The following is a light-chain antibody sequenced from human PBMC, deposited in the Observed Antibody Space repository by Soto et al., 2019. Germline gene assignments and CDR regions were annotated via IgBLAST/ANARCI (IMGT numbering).Light chain of an antibody. Sequence: AIRMTQSPSSFSASTGDRVTITCRASQGISSHLDWYQVKPGKAPRLLIYTASYLESGVPSRFGGSGSGTDFSLTISSLQSEDLAVYYCQQYFSHPLTFGGRTNVEIK. J-gene: IGKJ4*01. CDR2: TAS. V-gene: IGKV1-8*01. CDR1: QGISSH. CDR3: QQYFSHPLT.